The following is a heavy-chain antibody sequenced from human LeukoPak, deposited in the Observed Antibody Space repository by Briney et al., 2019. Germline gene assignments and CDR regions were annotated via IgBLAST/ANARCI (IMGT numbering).Heavy chain of an antibody. J-gene: IGHJ4*02. CDR1: GFTFSSYA. CDR2: ISGSGGST. CDR3: AKDPSGGIIVVVPAAIWG. D-gene: IGHD2-2*02. V-gene: IGHV3-23*01. Sequence: GGSLRLSCAASGFTFSSYAMSWVRQAPGKGLEWVSAISGSGGSTYYADSVKGRFTISRDNSKNTLYLQMNSLRAEDTAVYYCAKDPSGGIIVVVPAAIWGWGQGTLVTVSS.